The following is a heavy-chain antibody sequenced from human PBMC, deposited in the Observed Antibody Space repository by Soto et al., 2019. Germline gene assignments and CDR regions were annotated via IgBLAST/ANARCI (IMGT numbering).Heavy chain of an antibody. CDR1: GYTFTYYA. CDR3: ARENIVSRVGASDI. V-gene: IGHV1-3*04. Sequence: QAQLVQSGAEVKKPGASVKVSCKASGYTFTYYAIYWVRQAPGQRLEWMGWISTGNGNTKYSQKFQGRVTINRDISASTFYIELSSLRSDDTAVDYCARENIVSRVGASDIWGQGTVVTVSS. J-gene: IGHJ3*02. CDR2: ISTGNGNT. D-gene: IGHD5-12*01.